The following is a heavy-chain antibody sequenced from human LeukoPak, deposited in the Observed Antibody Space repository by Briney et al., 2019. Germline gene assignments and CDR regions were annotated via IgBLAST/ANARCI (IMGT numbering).Heavy chain of an antibody. D-gene: IGHD3-22*01. J-gene: IGHJ4*02. V-gene: IGHV1-2*02. CDR1: GYSFTGHY. CDR3: ASDRPHYYDSSGYDY. CDR2: INPNSGGR. Sequence: ASVKVSCKASGYSFTGHYLHWVRQAPGQGLEWMGWINPNSGGRKYAQKFQGRVTMTRDTSISTAYMELSRLRSDDTAVYYCASDRPHYYDSSGYDYWGQGTLVTVSS.